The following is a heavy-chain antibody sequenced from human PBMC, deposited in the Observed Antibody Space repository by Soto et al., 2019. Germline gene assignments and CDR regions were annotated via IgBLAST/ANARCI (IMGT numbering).Heavy chain of an antibody. V-gene: IGHV4-4*07. J-gene: IGHJ4*02. CDR3: ARDSLLGTYLDY. Sequence: QVQLQESVPGLVKPSETLSLTCTVSGGSISSYYWSWIRQPAGKGLAWIGRIYTSGSTNYHPSLKSRVTMSVDTSKNQFSLQLSSVTAADTAVYYCARDSLLGTYLDYWGQGTLVTVSS. CDR1: GGSISSYY. CDR2: IYTSGST. D-gene: IGHD3-16*01.